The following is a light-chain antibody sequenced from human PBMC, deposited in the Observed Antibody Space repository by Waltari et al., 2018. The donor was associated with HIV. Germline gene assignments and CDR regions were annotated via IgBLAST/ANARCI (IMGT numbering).Light chain of an antibody. CDR2: EVS. V-gene: IGLV2-23*02. Sequence: QSALTQPPSVSGSPGQSITISCAGPSSDVGGYKLLSCYKQHPGKAPKLMIYEVSKRPSGVSIRFSGSKSGNTASLTSSGLQAEDEADYYCCAYAGSTTYVIFGGGTKLTVL. J-gene: IGLJ2*01. CDR3: CAYAGSTTYVI. CDR1: SSDVGGYKL.